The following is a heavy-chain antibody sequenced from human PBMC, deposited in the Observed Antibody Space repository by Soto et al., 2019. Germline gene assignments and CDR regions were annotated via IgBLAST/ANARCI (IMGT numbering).Heavy chain of an antibody. Sequence: QVQLVQSGAEVKKPGSSVKVSCKASGGTLLRYTISWVRQAPGQGLEWMGGIIPIFGIANYAQKFQGRVTITADESTGVAYMEPSSLRSEYTAVYYCPGGDGETAIQNVWDLGTTVALSS. V-gene: IGHV1-69*01. CDR1: GGTLLRYT. D-gene: IGHD5-18*01. CDR3: PGGDGETAIQNV. J-gene: IGHJ6*02. CDR2: IIPIFGIA.